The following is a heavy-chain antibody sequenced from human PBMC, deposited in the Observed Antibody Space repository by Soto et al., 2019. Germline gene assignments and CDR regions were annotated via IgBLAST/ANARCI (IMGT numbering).Heavy chain of an antibody. Sequence: GGSLRLSCVASGFTFNDYYMSWIRQAPGKGLEWLSYISVTGAYTNYAESVRGRFTISRDNAQNSLYLQMNSLRAEDTALYYCVITPRSSYGPFDYWGRGTLVTVSS. D-gene: IGHD5-18*01. CDR1: GFTFNDYY. V-gene: IGHV3-11*06. J-gene: IGHJ4*02. CDR3: VITPRSSYGPFDY. CDR2: ISVTGAYT.